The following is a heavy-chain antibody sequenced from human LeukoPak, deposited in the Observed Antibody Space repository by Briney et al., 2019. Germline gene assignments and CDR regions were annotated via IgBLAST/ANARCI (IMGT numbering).Heavy chain of an antibody. CDR3: ATRDGRNGYDFGGYFDS. CDR2: IKPNNGGT. J-gene: IGHJ4*02. V-gene: IGHV1-2*02. CDR1: GYTFTGDY. Sequence: ASVKVSCKASGYTFTGDYMHWVRQAPGQGLEWMGWIKPNNGGTNFAQEFQGRVTMTRDTSISTAYMELTRLRSDDTAVYYGATRDGRNGYDFGGYFDSWGQGTLVTVSS. D-gene: IGHD5-12*01.